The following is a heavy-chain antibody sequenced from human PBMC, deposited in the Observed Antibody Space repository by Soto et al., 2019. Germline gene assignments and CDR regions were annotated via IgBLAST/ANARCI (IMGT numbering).Heavy chain of an antibody. CDR2: INSDGSST. CDR1: GFTFSIYW. CDR3: ARVPLLLLGATDYFDY. V-gene: IGHV3-74*01. J-gene: IGHJ4*02. Sequence: GGSLRLSCAASGFTFSIYWMHWVRQAPGKGLMWVSRINSDGSSTNYADSVRGRFTISRDNAKNTLYLQVNSLRAEDTAVYYCARVPLLLLGATDYFDYWGQGALVTVSS. D-gene: IGHD1-26*01.